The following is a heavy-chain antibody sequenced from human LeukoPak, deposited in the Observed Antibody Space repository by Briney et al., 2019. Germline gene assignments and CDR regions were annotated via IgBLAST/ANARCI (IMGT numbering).Heavy chain of an antibody. Sequence: PSETLSLTCTVSGGSISSSSYYWGWMRQPPGKGLEWIGNINYSGSTYYNPSLKSRVTISVDASKNQFSLKLSSVTAADTAVYYCARAAVDYYGSGSSAPDYWGQGTLVTVSS. CDR2: INYSGST. CDR1: GGSISSSSYY. V-gene: IGHV4-39*07. CDR3: ARAAVDYYGSGSSAPDY. J-gene: IGHJ4*02. D-gene: IGHD3-10*01.